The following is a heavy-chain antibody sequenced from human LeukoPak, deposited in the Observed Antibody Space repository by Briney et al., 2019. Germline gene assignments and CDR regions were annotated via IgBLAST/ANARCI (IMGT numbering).Heavy chain of an antibody. Sequence: GGSLRLSCAASGFTFSSYAMSWVRQAPGKGLEWVSSVSDSGSKTYYAASVKGRFTISRDNSKNTLYLQMNSLKAEDTAVYYCAKNPDYDDLTGTSFDCWGQGALVTVSS. D-gene: IGHD3-9*01. V-gene: IGHV3-23*01. J-gene: IGHJ4*02. CDR3: AKNPDYDDLTGTSFDC. CDR2: VSDSGSKT. CDR1: GFTFSSYA.